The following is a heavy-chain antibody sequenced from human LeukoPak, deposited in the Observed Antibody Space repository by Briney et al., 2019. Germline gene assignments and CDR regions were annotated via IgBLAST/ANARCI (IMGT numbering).Heavy chain of an antibody. CDR1: GFTFSSYA. CDR2: ISGSGSTT. CDR3: AKAGVEVDYYDSSGYLDY. V-gene: IGHV3-23*01. Sequence: GGSLRLSCEASGFTFSSYAMSWVRQAPGKGLEWVSTISGSGSTTYYADSVKGRFTISRDNSRNTLYLQMNSLRAGDTAVYYCAKAGVEVDYYDSSGYLDYWGQGTLVTVSS. J-gene: IGHJ4*02. D-gene: IGHD3-22*01.